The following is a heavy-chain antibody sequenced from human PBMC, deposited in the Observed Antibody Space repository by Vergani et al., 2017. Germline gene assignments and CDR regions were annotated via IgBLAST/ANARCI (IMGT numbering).Heavy chain of an antibody. CDR3: ARVSSAAGTRALIDPRYWYFDL. CDR2: ISSSSSYI. V-gene: IGHV3-21*01. D-gene: IGHD6-13*01. J-gene: IGHJ2*01. Sequence: EVQLVESGGGLVKPGGSLRLSCAASGFTFSSYSMNWVRQAPGKGLEWVSSISSSSSYIYYADSVKGRFTISRDNAKNSLYLQMNSLRAEDTAVYYCARVSSAAGTRALIDPRYWYFDLWGRGTLVTVSS. CDR1: GFTFSSYS.